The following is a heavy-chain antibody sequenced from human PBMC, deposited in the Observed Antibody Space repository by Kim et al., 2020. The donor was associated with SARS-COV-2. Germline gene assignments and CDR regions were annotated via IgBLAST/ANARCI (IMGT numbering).Heavy chain of an antibody. CDR3: ARQVVVVPAGLDY. J-gene: IGHJ4*02. CDR1: GFTFSSYG. CDR2: IWYDGSNK. D-gene: IGHD2-2*01. V-gene: IGHV3-33*01. Sequence: GGSLRLSCAASGFTFSSYGMHWVRQAPGKGLEWVAVIWYDGSNKYYADSVKGRFTISRDNSKNTLYLQMNSLRAEDTAVYYCARQVVVVPAGLDYWGQGTLVTVSS.